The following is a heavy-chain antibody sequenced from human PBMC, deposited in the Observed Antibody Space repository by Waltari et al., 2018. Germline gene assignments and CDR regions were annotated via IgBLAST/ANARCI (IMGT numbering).Heavy chain of an antibody. CDR2: IYHSGST. V-gene: IGHV4-38-2*01. J-gene: IGHJ2*01. Sequence: QVQLQESGPGLVKPSETLSLTCAVSGYSISSGYYWGWIRQPPGKGLEWIGSIYHSGSTYYNPSLKSRVTISVDTSKNQFSLKLSSVTAADTAVYYCARAADSYWYVDLWGRGTLVTVSS. D-gene: IGHD6-25*01. CDR1: GYSISSGYY. CDR3: ARAADSYWYVDL.